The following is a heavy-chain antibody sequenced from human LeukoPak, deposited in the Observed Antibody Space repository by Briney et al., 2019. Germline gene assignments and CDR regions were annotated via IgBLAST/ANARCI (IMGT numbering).Heavy chain of an antibody. J-gene: IGHJ5*02. D-gene: IGHD5-18*01. CDR3: ARAPGDRAIDRWFDP. CDR1: GFTFSSYW. V-gene: IGHV3-7*03. CDR2: IKEDGSEK. Sequence: GGSLRLSCGASGFTFSSYWMSWVRQAPGKGLEWVANIKEDGSEKYYVDSVKGRFIISRDNAKNSLYLHMNDLRAEDTAVYYCARAPGDRAIDRWFDPWGQGTLVIVSS.